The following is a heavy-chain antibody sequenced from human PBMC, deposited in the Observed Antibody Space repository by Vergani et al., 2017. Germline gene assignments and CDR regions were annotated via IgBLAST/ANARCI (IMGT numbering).Heavy chain of an antibody. V-gene: IGHV3-74*01. CDR3: AREVVVTAIPFDY. J-gene: IGHJ4*02. Sequence: EVQLVESGGGLVKPGGSLRLSCAASGFTFSSYWMHWVRQAPGQGLVWVSRINSDGSSTSYADSVKGRFTISRDNAKNTLYLQMNSLRAEDTAVYYCAREVVVTAIPFDYWGQGTLVTVSS. CDR1: GFTFSSYW. CDR2: INSDGSST. D-gene: IGHD2-21*02.